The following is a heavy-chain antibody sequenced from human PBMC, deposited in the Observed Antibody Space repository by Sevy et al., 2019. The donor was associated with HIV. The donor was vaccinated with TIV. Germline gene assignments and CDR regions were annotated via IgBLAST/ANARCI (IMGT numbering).Heavy chain of an antibody. CDR3: XXXXXEGGFDY. Sequence: GGSLRLSCAASGFTFSSYGMHWVRQAPGKGLEWVAVISYDGSNKYYADSVKGRFTISRDNSKNTLYLQMNSLRAEDXXXXXXXXXXXEGGFDYWGQGTLVTVSS. CDR2: ISYDGSNK. J-gene: IGHJ4*02. CDR1: GFTFSSYG. D-gene: IGHD1-26*01. V-gene: IGHV3-30*03.